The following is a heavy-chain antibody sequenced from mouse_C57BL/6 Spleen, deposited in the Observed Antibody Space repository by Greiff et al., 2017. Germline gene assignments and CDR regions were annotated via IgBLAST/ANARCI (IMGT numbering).Heavy chain of an antibody. Sequence: ESGPELVKPGASVKISCKASGYAFSSSWMNWVKQRPGKGLEWIGRIYPGDGDTNYNGKFKGKATLTADKSSSTAYMQLSSLTSEDSAVYFCARERNYYGSSYAMDYWGQGTSVTVSS. CDR3: ARERNYYGSSYAMDY. J-gene: IGHJ4*01. CDR1: GYAFSSSW. V-gene: IGHV1-82*01. D-gene: IGHD1-1*01. CDR2: IYPGDGDT.